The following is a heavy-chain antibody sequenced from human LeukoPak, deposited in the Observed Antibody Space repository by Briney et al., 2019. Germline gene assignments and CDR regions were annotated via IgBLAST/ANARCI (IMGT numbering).Heavy chain of an antibody. CDR2: IYYSGST. D-gene: IGHD3-3*01. Sequence: PSETLSLTCTVSGGSISSYYWSWIRQPPGKGLEWIGYIYYSGSTNYNPSLKSRVTISVDTSKNQFSLKLSSVTAADTAVYYCARDALDDFRSGPTGGMGVWGQGTTVTVSS. V-gene: IGHV4-59*01. CDR3: ARDALDDFRSGPTGGMGV. CDR1: GGSISSYY. J-gene: IGHJ6*02.